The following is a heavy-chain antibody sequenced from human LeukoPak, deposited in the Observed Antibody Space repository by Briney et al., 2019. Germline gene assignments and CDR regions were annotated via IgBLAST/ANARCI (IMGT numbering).Heavy chain of an antibody. CDR2: IYYSGST. D-gene: IGHD3-10*01. Sequence: PSETLSLTCTVSGVGGSNSSYYWSWIRQPPGTGPEWIGYIYYSGSTNYNPSLKSRVTISVDTSKKQFSLKLSSVTAADTAVYYCARTPYGSGSYGSYYFDYWGQGTLVTVSS. CDR3: ARTPYGSGSYGSYYFDY. CDR1: GVGGSNSSYY. V-gene: IGHV4-59*01. J-gene: IGHJ4*02.